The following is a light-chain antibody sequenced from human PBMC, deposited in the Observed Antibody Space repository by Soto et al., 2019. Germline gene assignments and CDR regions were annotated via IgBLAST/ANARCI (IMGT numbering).Light chain of an antibody. Sequence: EIVLTQSPATLSLSPGERATLSCRASQSLISYLVWYQQKLGQAPRLLIYDTSNRATGIPARFSGSGSGTDFTLTISSLEPEDFAVYYCQQRARWPITFGQGTRLEIK. CDR3: QQRARWPIT. CDR2: DTS. V-gene: IGKV3-11*01. J-gene: IGKJ5*01. CDR1: QSLISY.